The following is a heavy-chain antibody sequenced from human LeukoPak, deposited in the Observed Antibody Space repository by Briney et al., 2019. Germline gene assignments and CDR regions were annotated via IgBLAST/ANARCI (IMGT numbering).Heavy chain of an antibody. D-gene: IGHD3-3*01. CDR2: IKQDGSER. J-gene: IGHJ3*02. CDR3: AKPITISGATDGFDI. Sequence: PGGSLRLSCAASGFAFSTYWMNWVRQAPGKGLEWVANIKQDGSERYYVGSVKGRFTISRDNAKNSLYMQMNSLRAEDTAVYYCAKPITISGATDGFDIWGQGTKVTVSS. V-gene: IGHV3-7*01. CDR1: GFAFSTYW.